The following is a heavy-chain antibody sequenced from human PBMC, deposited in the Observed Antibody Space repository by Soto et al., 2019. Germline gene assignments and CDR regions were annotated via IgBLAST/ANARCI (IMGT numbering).Heavy chain of an antibody. CDR2: ISGSGGST. CDR1: GFTFSSYA. Sequence: EVQLLESGGGLVQPGGSLRLSCAASGFTFSSYAMSWVRQAPGKGLEWVSAISGSGGSTYYADSVKGRFTISRDNSKNALYRQMTSLRAEDTAVYYCAKGPSSGDYGYWSYWGQGTLVTVSS. J-gene: IGHJ4*02. CDR3: AKGPSSGDYGYWSY. D-gene: IGHD4-17*01. V-gene: IGHV3-23*01.